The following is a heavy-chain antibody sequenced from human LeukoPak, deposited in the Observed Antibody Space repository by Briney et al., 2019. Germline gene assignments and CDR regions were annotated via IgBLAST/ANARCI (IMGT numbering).Heavy chain of an antibody. CDR1: GGTFSIYA. CDR2: IIPIFGTA. CDR3: ASVSRDFWSGYYYYGMDV. V-gene: IGHV1-69*13. D-gene: IGHD3-3*01. Sequence: SVKVSCKASGGTFSIYAISWVRQAPGQGLEWMGGIIPIFGTANYAQKFQGRVTITADESTSTAYMELSSLRSEDTAVYYCASVSRDFWSGYYYYGMDVWGQGTTVTVSS. J-gene: IGHJ6*02.